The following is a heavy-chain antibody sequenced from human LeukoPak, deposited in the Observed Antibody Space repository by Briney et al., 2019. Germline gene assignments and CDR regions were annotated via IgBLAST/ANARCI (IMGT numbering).Heavy chain of an antibody. CDR2: IYYRGST. CDR1: GGSISSSPYY. V-gene: IGHV4-39*01. J-gene: IGHJ5*02. Sequence: SETLSLTCTVSGGSISSSPYYCGWIGQPPGKGLEWIGTIYYRGSTYSNPSLNSRVTISLDTSKNLFSLRLRSVTAADTALYYCARHYLSDGILSTFDPWGQGTLLTVSS. D-gene: IGHD2-2*01. CDR3: ARHYLSDGILSTFDP.